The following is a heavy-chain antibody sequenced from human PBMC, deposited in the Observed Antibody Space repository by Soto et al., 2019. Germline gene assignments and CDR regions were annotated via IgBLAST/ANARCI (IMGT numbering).Heavy chain of an antibody. D-gene: IGHD3-3*01. V-gene: IGHV3-64D*08. CDR1: GFTFSSYA. CDR3: VKDLSFTIFGVVIFDY. CDR2: INNNGVSR. Sequence: GESLKISCSASGFTFSSYALHWVRQAPGKGLEYVSAINNNGVSRYYADSVKGRFTISRDNSKNTLYLQMSSLRAEDTAVYYCVKDLSFTIFGVVIFDYWGQGTRVTVSS. J-gene: IGHJ4*02.